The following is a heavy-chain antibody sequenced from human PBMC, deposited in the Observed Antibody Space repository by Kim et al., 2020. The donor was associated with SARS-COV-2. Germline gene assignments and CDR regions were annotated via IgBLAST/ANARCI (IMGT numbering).Heavy chain of an antibody. CDR3: ARVGYGSSWYDY. V-gene: IGHV3-21*01. J-gene: IGHJ4*02. CDR2: I. Sequence: IYYEESVKGRFTISRDNAKNSLYLQMNSLRAEDTAVYYCARVGYGSSWYDYWGQGTLVTVSS. D-gene: IGHD6-13*01.